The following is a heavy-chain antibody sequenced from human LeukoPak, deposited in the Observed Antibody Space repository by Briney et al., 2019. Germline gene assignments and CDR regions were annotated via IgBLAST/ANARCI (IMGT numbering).Heavy chain of an antibody. CDR3: VRTSSGIYNYWSGSFHKDYFYYMDA. Sequence: PGGSLRLSCAASGFTFTNYWMHWVLQAPGKGLAWVSRISSDGTSTSYADSVKGRFTISRDNAKNTLSLQMNSLRDEDTAVYYCVRTSSGIYNYWSGSFHKDYFYYMDAWGEGTTVTVSS. V-gene: IGHV3-74*01. CDR1: GFTFTNYW. J-gene: IGHJ6*03. CDR2: ISSDGTST. D-gene: IGHD3-3*01.